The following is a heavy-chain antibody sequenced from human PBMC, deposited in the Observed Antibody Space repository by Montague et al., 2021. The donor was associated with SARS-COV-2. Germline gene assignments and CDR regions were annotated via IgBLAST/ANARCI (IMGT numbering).Heavy chain of an antibody. Sequence: SETLSLTCSVSGGSISSTSFFWAWIRQPPGKGLEWVGSMYSSGTTYYNPSLKSRVTTSGDTSRNQLSVRLSSVTAADTAVYYCARSTSGWFIYWGQGTLVTVSS. CDR1: GGSISSTSFF. CDR3: ARSTSGWFIY. CDR2: MYSSGTT. D-gene: IGHD6-19*01. J-gene: IGHJ4*02. V-gene: IGHV4-39*01.